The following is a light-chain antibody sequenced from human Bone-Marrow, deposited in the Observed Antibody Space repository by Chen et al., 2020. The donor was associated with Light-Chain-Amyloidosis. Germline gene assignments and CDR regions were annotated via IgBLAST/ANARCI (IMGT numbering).Light chain of an antibody. V-gene: IGKV3-20*01. CDR3: QQYGTSPLT. CDR1: PTISSNY. CDR2: GSP. J-gene: IGKJ4*01. Sequence: EIVLTQSPGTLSLSPGEGANLSCRASPTISSNYLTWYQQKFGQAPRLLIYGSPSRATGIPDRFTGSGSGTDFTLTINRLEPEDFAMYYCQQYGTSPLTFGGGTKVEIK.